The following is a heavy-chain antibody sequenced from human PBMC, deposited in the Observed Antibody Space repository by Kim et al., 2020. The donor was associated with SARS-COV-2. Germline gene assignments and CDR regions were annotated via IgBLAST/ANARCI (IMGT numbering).Heavy chain of an antibody. Sequence: GGSLRLSCAGSGFRFSAYGMHWVRQAPGTGLEWVAFIKSEGTPPYYVDSVRGRFTISRDNSKNIIYLQMNNLRVDDTAVYYCARDGSKWEFDAWCQGTLVGVSS. CDR1: GFRFSAYG. D-gene: IGHD6-13*01. V-gene: IGHV3-30*02. J-gene: IGHJ4*02. CDR2: IKSEGTPP. CDR3: ARDGSKWEFDA.